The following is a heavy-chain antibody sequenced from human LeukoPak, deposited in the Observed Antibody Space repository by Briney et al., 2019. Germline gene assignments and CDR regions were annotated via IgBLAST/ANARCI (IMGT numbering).Heavy chain of an antibody. Sequence: GGSLRLSCAASGFTFSSYSMNWVRQAPGKGLEWASSISSSSSYIYYADSVKGRRFTISRDNAKNSLYLQMNNLRAEDTAVYYCARGEYYDSSGYYSFDYWGQRTLVTVSS. CDR1: GFTFSSYS. CDR2: ISSSSSYI. D-gene: IGHD3-22*01. V-gene: IGHV3-21*01. J-gene: IGHJ4*02. CDR3: ARGEYYDSSGYYSFDY.